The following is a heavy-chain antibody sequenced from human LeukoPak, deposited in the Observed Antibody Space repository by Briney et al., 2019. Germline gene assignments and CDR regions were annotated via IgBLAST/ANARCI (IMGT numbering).Heavy chain of an antibody. V-gene: IGHV4-4*02. CDR1: GGSISSSNW. J-gene: IGHJ6*03. CDR3: ARSGSYGSHYYYYMDV. D-gene: IGHD1-26*01. Sequence: SGTLSLTCAVSGGSISSSNWWSWVRQPPGEGLEWIGEIYHSGSTNYNPSLKSRVTISVDKSKNQFSLKLSSVTAADTAVYYCARSGSYGSHYYYYMDVWGKGTTVTVSS. CDR2: IYHSGST.